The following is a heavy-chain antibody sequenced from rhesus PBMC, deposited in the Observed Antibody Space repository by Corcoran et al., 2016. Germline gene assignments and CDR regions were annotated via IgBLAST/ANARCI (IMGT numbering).Heavy chain of an antibody. CDR1: GGSTSDSYY. CDR3: ASPAGGSGWEYFDY. J-gene: IGHJ4*01. CDR2: IYGSGGST. V-gene: IGHV4-106*01. Sequence: QVQLQESGPGLVKPSETLSLTCAVSGGSTSDSYYRSWTRQPPGKGLDWIGYIYGSGGSTYYNPSLKSRVTISIDTSKNQFSLKLSSVTAADTAVYYCASPAGGSGWEYFDYWGQGVLVTVSS. D-gene: IGHD6-31*01.